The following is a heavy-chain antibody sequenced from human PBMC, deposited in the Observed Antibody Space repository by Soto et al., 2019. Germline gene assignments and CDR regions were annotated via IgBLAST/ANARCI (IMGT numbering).Heavy chain of an antibody. V-gene: IGHV4-31*03. Sequence: SETLSLTCTVSGGSISSGGYYWSWIRQHPGKGLEWIGYIYYSGSTYYNPSLKSRVTISVDTSKNQFSLKLSSVTAADTAVYYCARVDVDTAMVHDYWGQGTLVTVSS. CDR2: IYYSGST. CDR1: GGSISSGGYY. D-gene: IGHD5-18*01. CDR3: ARVDVDTAMVHDY. J-gene: IGHJ4*02.